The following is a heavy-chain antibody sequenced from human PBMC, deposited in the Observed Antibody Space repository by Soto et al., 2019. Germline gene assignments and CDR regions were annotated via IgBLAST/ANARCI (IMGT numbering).Heavy chain of an antibody. V-gene: IGHV4-34*01. CDR2: IDRSGSP. CDR3: ARVPRGYYGSGTHSYGMDV. D-gene: IGHD3-10*01. Sequence: SETLSLTCAVYGGSFSGYYWSWIRQPPGKGLGWIGEIDRSGSPNYRASLKSRVTISVDASKSQFSLKLNSVTAADTAMYYCARVPRGYYGSGTHSYGMDVWGQGTTVTVSS. CDR1: GGSFSGYY. J-gene: IGHJ6*02.